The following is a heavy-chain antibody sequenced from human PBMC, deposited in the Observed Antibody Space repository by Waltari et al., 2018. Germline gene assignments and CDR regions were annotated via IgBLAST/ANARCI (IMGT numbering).Heavy chain of an antibody. Sequence: QVQLQQWGAGLLKPSETLSLTCAVYGGSLTDYYWSWIRQSPGKGLEWIGEINHSGSTKDNPSLKGRVTISIDTSKNQFSLKLSSVTAADTAVYYCATGTFLLYAFDIWGQGTMVTVSS. J-gene: IGHJ3*02. D-gene: IGHD1-26*01. CDR2: INHSGST. CDR3: ATGTFLLYAFDI. V-gene: IGHV4-34*01. CDR1: GGSLTDYY.